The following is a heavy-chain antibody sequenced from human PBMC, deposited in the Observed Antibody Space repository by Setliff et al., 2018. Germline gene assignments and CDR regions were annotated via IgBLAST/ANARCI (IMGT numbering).Heavy chain of an antibody. CDR1: GFSVSNYG. V-gene: IGHV3-48*01. Sequence: GALRLSCVASGFSVSNYGMYWVRQAPGKGLEWLPYISSSGGTIHYADSVKGRFTISKDTAENSVFLQMNSLRGEDTALYYCAGGYSFGYGVYWGQGVLVTVSS. CDR3: AGGYSFGYGVY. CDR2: ISSSGGTI. J-gene: IGHJ4*02. D-gene: IGHD5-18*01.